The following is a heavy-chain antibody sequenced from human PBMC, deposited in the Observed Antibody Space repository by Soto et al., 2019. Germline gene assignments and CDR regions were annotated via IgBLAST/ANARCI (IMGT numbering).Heavy chain of an antibody. Sequence: SVKVSCKASGGTFSSYAISWVRQAPGQGLEWMGGIIPIFGTANYAQKFQGRVTITADESTSTAYMEMSSLISEDTAVYYCARSQSNRFIACIWGQETMVTASS. CDR1: GGTFSSYA. CDR3: ARSQSNRFIACI. V-gene: IGHV1-69*13. J-gene: IGHJ3*02. CDR2: IIPIFGTA. D-gene: IGHD2-21*01.